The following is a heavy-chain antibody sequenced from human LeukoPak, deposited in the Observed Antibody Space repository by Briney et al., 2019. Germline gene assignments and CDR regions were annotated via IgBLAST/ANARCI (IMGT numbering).Heavy chain of an antibody. V-gene: IGHV1-18*01. D-gene: IGHD3-3*01. Sequence: ASVKVSCKASGYTFTSYGISWVRQAPGQGLEWMGWISAYNGSTNYAQKLQGRVTMTTDTSTSTAYMELRSLRSDDTAVYYCARIPSTIFGVVTPNWFDPWGQGTLVTVSS. CDR2: ISAYNGST. CDR1: GYTFTSYG. J-gene: IGHJ5*02. CDR3: ARIPSTIFGVVTPNWFDP.